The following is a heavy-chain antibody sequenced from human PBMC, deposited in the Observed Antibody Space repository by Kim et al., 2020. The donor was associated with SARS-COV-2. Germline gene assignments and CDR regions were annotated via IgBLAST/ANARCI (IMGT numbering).Heavy chain of an antibody. J-gene: IGHJ6*02. D-gene: IGHD3-22*01. V-gene: IGHV3-23*01. Sequence: GGSLRLSCAASGLTFSSYGMSWVRQAPGKGLEWVSAISGSGGSTYYADSVKGRFTISRDNSKNTLYLQMNSLRAEDTAVYYCAKDLFPGASDYYDSSGPLWGMDVWGQGTTVTVSS. CDR2: ISGSGGST. CDR1: GLTFSSYG. CDR3: AKDLFPGASDYYDSSGPLWGMDV.